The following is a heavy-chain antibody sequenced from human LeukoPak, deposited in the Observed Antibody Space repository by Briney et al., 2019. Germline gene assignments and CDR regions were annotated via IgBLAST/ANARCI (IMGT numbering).Heavy chain of an antibody. J-gene: IGHJ5*02. V-gene: IGHV3-23*01. D-gene: IGHD6-13*01. CDR2: ISGSGGST. CDR1: GFTFSRSD. Sequence: GGSLRLSCAASGFTFSRSDMIWVRQAPGKGLEWVSIISGSGGSTYYADSVRGRFSISRDNSENILYLQLNSLRAEDTAVYHCAKKASGWSPRFDPWGQGTLVTVSS. CDR3: AKKASGWSPRFDP.